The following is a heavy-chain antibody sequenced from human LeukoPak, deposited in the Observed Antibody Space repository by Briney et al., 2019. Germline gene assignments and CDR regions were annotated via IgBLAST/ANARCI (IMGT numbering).Heavy chain of an antibody. CDR2: VTGSGTGV. D-gene: IGHD6-19*01. Sequence: GGSLRLSCVASGFTFSSYEMNWVRQAPGKGLEWVSYVTGSGTGVHYGDSVKGRFAISRDNAKNSLYLQMDSLRVEDTAVYYCARDENGWYSGVDSWGQGTLVIVSS. J-gene: IGHJ4*02. CDR3: ARDENGWYSGVDS. V-gene: IGHV3-48*03. CDR1: GFTFSSYE.